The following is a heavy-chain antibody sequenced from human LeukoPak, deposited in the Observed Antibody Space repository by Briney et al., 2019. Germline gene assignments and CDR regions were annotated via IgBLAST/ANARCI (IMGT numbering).Heavy chain of an antibody. D-gene: IGHD2-2*01. CDR3: ARGDCSSTSCSSNPKNWFDP. CDR1: RFTFSNYA. CDR2: ISGRGGTT. V-gene: IGHV3-23*01. J-gene: IGHJ5*02. Sequence: GRSLRPSCAASRFTFSNYAISWVRQAPGNGLEWVSAISGRGGTTYYADSVKGRFTISRDNSMNTLYLQMNSLRAEDTAVFYCARGDCSSTSCSSNPKNWFDPWGQGTLVSVSS.